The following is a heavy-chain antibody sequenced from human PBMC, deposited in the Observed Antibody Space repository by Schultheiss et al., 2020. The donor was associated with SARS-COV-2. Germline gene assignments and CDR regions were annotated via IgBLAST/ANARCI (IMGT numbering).Heavy chain of an antibody. D-gene: IGHD2-15*01. J-gene: IGHJ6*02. CDR3: ARDRGCSGGSCYDGMDV. V-gene: IGHV3-21*01. CDR2: ISGSSSYI. CDR1: GFTFSSYS. Sequence: GGSLRLSCAASGFTFSSYSMIWVRQAPGKGLEWVSSISGSSSYIYYADSVKGRFTISRDNAKHSLYLQMNSLRAEDTAVYYCARDRGCSGGSCYDGMDVWGQGTTVTVSS.